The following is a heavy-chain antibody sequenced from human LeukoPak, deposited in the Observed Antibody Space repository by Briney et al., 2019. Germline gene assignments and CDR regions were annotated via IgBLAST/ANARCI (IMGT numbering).Heavy chain of an antibody. V-gene: IGHV4-59*01. CDR1: GGSISSYY. J-gene: IGHJ4*02. D-gene: IGHD5-18*01. CDR3: ARDPSGYSYGGYFDY. CDR2: IYYSGST. Sequence: SETLSLTCTVSGGSISSYYWSWIRQPPGKGLEWIGYIYYSGSTNYNPSLKGRVTMSVDTSKNQFSLKLSSVTAADTAVYYCARDPSGYSYGGYFDYWGQGTLVTVSS.